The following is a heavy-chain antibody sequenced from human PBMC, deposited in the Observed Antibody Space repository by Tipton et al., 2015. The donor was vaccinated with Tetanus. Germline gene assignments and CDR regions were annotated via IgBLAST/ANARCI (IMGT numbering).Heavy chain of an antibody. Sequence: GSLRLSCAASGFTFSSYSMNWVRQAPGKGLEWVSIIYSTSTTYYVDSVKGRFTISRDISKNMVYLQMNSLRAGDTAVYYCARDRAPPSSWYFDLWGRGTLVTVSS. CDR3: ARDRAPPSSWYFDL. D-gene: IGHD3-10*01. J-gene: IGHJ2*01. CDR2: IYSTSTT. V-gene: IGHV3-53*01. CDR1: GFTFSSYS.